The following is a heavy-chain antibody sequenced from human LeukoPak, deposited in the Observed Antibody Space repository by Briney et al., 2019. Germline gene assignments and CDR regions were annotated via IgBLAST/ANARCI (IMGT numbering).Heavy chain of an antibody. V-gene: IGHV3-30*18. D-gene: IGHD5-12*01. J-gene: IGHJ3*02. CDR2: ISYDVSNK. CDR3: AKGRATNDDAFDI. CDR1: GFTFSDYY. Sequence: GGSLRLSCAASGFTFSDYYMTWIRQAPGKGLEWVAVISYDVSNKYYADSVKGRFTISRDNSKNTLYLQMNTLRAEDTAVYNCAKGRATNDDAFDIWGEGTIVGVCS.